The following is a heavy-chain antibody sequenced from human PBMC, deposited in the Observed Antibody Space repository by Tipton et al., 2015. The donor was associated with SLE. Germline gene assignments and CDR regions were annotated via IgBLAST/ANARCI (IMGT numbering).Heavy chain of an antibody. V-gene: IGHV4-39*01. CDR1: GGSINNSPYY. D-gene: IGHD2-2*01. CDR3: ARRDCSTTSCYFDY. CDR2: IFHSGST. Sequence: TLSLTCSVSGGSINNSPYYWGWIRQPPGKGLEWIGSIFHSGSTNYNTSLKSRVTIFVHTSRNQFSLKLSSVTAADTAVYYCARRDCSTTSCYFDYWGQGILLIVSS. J-gene: IGHJ4*02.